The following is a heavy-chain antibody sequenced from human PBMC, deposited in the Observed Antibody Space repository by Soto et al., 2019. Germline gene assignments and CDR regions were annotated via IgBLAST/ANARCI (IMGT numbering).Heavy chain of an antibody. CDR2: IYYSGSA. Sequence: QVQLPESGPGLVKPSQTLSLPCTVSGGSISSSDYYWSWIRQHPGKGLEWIGYIYYSGSAYYNPSPKSRVTISADTSKNQFSLQVTSVTAADTAVYYCAREVSPNSRGWYTVLVRWFDPWGQGTLVTVSS. CDR3: AREVSPNSRGWYTVLVRWFDP. J-gene: IGHJ5*02. CDR1: GGSISSSDYY. V-gene: IGHV4-31*03. D-gene: IGHD6-19*01.